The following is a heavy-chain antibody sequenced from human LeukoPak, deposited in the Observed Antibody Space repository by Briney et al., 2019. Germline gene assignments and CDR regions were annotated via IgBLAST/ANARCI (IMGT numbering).Heavy chain of an antibody. Sequence: GGSLRLSCAASGFTFSNYGMHWARQAPGKGLEWLAFIKYDGTNKYYADSVKGRFTISRDNSKKILYLQMNSLRAEDTAVYYCARDRYGDHLFDYWGQGTLVTVSS. V-gene: IGHV3-30*02. CDR3: ARDRYGDHLFDY. D-gene: IGHD4-17*01. CDR2: IKYDGTNK. CDR1: GFTFSNYG. J-gene: IGHJ4*02.